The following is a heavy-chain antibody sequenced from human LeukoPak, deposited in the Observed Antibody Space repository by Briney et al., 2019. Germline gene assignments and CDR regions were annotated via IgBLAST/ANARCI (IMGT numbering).Heavy chain of an antibody. V-gene: IGHV1-2*02. D-gene: IGHD3-10*01. CDR1: GYTFTGYY. CDR3: ARAGYGSGSGRGFDP. J-gene: IGHJ5*02. CDR2: INPNSGGT. Sequence: ASVKVSCKASGYTFTGYYMHWVRQAPGQGLEWMGWINPNSGGTNYAQKFQGRVTMTRDTSISTAYMELSRLRSDDTAVYYCARAGYGSGSGRGFDPWGQGTLVTVSS.